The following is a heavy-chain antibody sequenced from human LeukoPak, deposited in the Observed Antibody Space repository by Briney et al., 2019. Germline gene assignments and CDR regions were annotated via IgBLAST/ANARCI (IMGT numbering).Heavy chain of an antibody. CDR2: ISGSGGST. J-gene: IGHJ4*02. CDR1: GFTFSSYA. D-gene: IGHD1-26*01. CDR3: AKVLSGSYYGY. V-gene: IGHV3-23*01. Sequence: GGSLRLSCAASGFTFSSYAMSWVRQAPGKGLEWVSAISGSGGSTYCADSVKGRFTISRDNSKNTLYLQMNSLRAEDTAVYYCAKVLSGSYYGYWGQGTLVTVSS.